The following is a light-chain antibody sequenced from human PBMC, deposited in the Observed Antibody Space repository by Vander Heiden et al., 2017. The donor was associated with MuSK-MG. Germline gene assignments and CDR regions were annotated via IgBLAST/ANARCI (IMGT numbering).Light chain of an antibody. CDR2: QDT. J-gene: IGLJ2*01. Sequence: SYELTQPPSVSVSPGQTASITCSGAKLGDKYACWYQQKPGQSPVLVIYQDTKRPSGIPGRFSGSNSGNTATLTISGTQAMDEADYYCQAWDSGTVVFGGGTKLTVL. V-gene: IGLV3-1*01. CDR3: QAWDSGTVV. CDR1: KLGDKY.